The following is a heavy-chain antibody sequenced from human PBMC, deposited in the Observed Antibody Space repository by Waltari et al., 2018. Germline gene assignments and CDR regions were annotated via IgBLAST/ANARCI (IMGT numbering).Heavy chain of an antibody. V-gene: IGHV4-4*07. CDR2: IHHFGGT. Sequence: QVQLQESGPGLVKPSETLSLTCNVSGGSIKDYYWSWIRQPAGKGLEWIGSIHHFGGTNYNPSLGSRVTMSLDMSKNRFSLRLSSVTAADTALYFCARCRYLEEHYYMDIWGKGTTVTVSS. CDR3: ARCRYLEEHYYMDI. CDR1: GGSIKDYY. D-gene: IGHD3-3*01. J-gene: IGHJ6*03.